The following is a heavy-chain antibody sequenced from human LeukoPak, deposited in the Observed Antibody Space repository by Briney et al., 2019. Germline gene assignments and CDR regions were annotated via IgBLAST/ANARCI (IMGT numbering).Heavy chain of an antibody. J-gene: IGHJ5*02. CDR1: GFTVNSND. CDR3: AKEEARWEWFDP. Sequence: GGSLRLSCAASGFTVNSNDMSWVRQAPGKGLEWVSVIDSGGRTFYADSVKGRFTISRDNSKNTLDLQMNSLRVEDTAVYYCAKEEARWEWFDPWGEGTLVTVSS. V-gene: IGHV3-66*01. CDR2: IDSGGRT. D-gene: IGHD1-26*01.